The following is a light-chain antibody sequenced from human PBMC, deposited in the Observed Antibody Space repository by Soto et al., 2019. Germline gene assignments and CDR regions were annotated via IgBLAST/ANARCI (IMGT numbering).Light chain of an antibody. Sequence: VLTQSPATLSLSPGERATLSCRASQSVNTYLAWYQQRPGQAPRLLIYDASNRAAGIPARFSGSGSGTDFHFTIRRLEAEDFAVYYCQQRQNWPPLTFGGGSVVEIK. CDR1: QSVNTY. V-gene: IGKV3-11*01. CDR3: QQRQNWPPLT. J-gene: IGKJ4*01. CDR2: DAS.